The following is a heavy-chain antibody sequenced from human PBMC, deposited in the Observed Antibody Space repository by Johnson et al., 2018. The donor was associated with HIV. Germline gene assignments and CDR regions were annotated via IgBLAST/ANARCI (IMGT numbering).Heavy chain of an antibody. D-gene: IGHD6-13*01. V-gene: IGHV3-7*01. Sequence: VQLVESGGGLVQPGGSLRLSCAASGFTFSSYWMTWVRQAPGKGLEWVASIKQGGSEKYYVDSVRGRCTISRDNAKNSLYLQMNSLRAEDTAVYYCARDLLYSSSSTDAFDIWGPGTMVTVSS. CDR1: GFTFSSYW. CDR2: IKQGGSEK. J-gene: IGHJ3*02. CDR3: ARDLLYSSSSTDAFDI.